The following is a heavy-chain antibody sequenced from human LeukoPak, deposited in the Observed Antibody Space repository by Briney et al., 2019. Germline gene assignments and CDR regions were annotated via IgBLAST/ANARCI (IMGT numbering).Heavy chain of an antibody. Sequence: PGGSLTLSCTGSGFIFINYDIQWVRQAPGKGLEWLAYVTKDGSIIYYADSVKGRITISRDNSKNMLYLEMNSLRAEDAAVYYCAKDGERFLEWSPPLGYWGQGTLVTVSS. D-gene: IGHD3-3*01. CDR2: VTKDGSII. V-gene: IGHV3-30-3*01. CDR3: AKDGERFLEWSPPLGY. J-gene: IGHJ4*02. CDR1: GFIFINYD.